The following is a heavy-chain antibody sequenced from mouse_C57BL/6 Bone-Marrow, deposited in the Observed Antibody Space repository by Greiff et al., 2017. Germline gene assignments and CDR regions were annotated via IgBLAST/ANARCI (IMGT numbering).Heavy chain of an antibody. CDR1: GFNIKDYY. CDR3: TRSLIYYGTNY. J-gene: IGHJ2*01. V-gene: IGHV14-2*01. Sequence: EVQLQQSGAELVKPGASVKLSCTASGFNIKDYYIHWVKQRPEQGLEWIGRIDPEDGETKYAPKFQVKATITAHTSSNTAYLQLSSLTSADTAVYYGTRSLIYYGTNYWGQGTTLTVSS. D-gene: IGHD1-1*01. CDR2: IDPEDGET.